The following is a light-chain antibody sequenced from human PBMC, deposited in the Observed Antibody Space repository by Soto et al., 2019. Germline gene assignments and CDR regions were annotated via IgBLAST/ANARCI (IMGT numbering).Light chain of an antibody. CDR2: AAS. V-gene: IGKV1-39*01. J-gene: IGKJ1*01. CDR3: QQSYSSPPT. CDR1: QSISNH. Sequence: DMQMTQSPSSLSASVEDRVIITCRASQSISNHLNWYQQKPGKAPKLLIFAASSLQSGVPSRFSGSRSGPDFTLTISSLQPEDFVTYYCQQSYSSPPTFGQGTKVEIK.